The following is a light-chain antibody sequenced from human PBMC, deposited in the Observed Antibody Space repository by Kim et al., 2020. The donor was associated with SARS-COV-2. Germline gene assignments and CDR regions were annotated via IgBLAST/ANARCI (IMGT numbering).Light chain of an antibody. CDR3: QQNYIVPLT. CDR2: AAS. CDR1: QSISNY. Sequence: DIQMTQSPSSLSASVGDRVTITCRASQSISNYLTWYQHKPGKAPKLLIFAASTLLRGVPSRFAGTGSGADFTLTISNLQPEEFATYYCQQNYIVPLTFGGGTRVEIK. J-gene: IGKJ4*01. V-gene: IGKV1-39*01.